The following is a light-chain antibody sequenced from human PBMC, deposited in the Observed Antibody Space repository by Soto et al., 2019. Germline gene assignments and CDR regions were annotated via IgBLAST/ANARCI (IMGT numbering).Light chain of an antibody. V-gene: IGKV3-15*01. J-gene: IGKJ1*01. Sequence: EIVMTQSPATLSVSPGERATLSCRASQSVSSNLAWYQQKPGQAPRLLIYGASTRATGIPARFSGSGSGTEFTLTISSLQPEDFATYYCQQSYTSVWTFGQGTKVDIK. CDR1: QSVSSN. CDR2: GAS. CDR3: QQSYTSVWT.